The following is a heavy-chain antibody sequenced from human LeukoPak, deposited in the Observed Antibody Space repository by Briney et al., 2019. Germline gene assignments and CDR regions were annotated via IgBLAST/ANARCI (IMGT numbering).Heavy chain of an antibody. Sequence: PGGSLRLSCAASGFTFDDYAMHWVRQAPGKGLEWVSGISWNSGSIGYADSVKGRFTISRDNAKNSLYLQMNSLRAEDTALYYCAKEAHYGDYRWTPKGAAFDIWGQGTMVTVSS. D-gene: IGHD4-17*01. CDR1: GFTFDDYA. CDR2: ISWNSGSI. V-gene: IGHV3-9*01. CDR3: AKEAHYGDYRWTPKGAAFDI. J-gene: IGHJ3*02.